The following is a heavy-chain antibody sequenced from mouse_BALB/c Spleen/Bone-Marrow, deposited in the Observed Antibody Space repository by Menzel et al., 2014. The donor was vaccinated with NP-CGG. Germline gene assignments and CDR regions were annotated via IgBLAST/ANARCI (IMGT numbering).Heavy chain of an antibody. J-gene: IGHJ1*01. Sequence: VQLQQPGAELVKPGASVKLSCTASGFNIKDTYMHWVKQRPEQGLEWIGRIDPANGYTKYDPKFQGKATITADTSSNTAHLQLSSLTSEDTAVYYCARLGYRYGYWFFDVWGAGTTVTVSS. CDR2: IDPANGYT. D-gene: IGHD2-14*01. CDR3: ARLGYRYGYWFFDV. CDR1: GFNIKDTY. V-gene: IGHV14-3*02.